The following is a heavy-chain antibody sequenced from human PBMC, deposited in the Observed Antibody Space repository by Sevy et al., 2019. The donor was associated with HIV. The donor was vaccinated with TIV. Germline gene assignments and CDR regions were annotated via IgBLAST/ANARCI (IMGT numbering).Heavy chain of an antibody. CDR2: ISSSSTI. J-gene: IGHJ5*02. CDR1: GFTFSSYS. D-gene: IGHD6-13*01. CDR3: ARDRSIAAAAKKWFDP. Sequence: GWSLRLSCAASGFTFSSYSMNWVRQAPGKGLEWVSYISSSSTIYYADSVKGRFTISRDNAKNSLYLQMNSLRDEDTAVYYCARDRSIAAAAKKWFDPWGQGTLVTVSS. V-gene: IGHV3-48*02.